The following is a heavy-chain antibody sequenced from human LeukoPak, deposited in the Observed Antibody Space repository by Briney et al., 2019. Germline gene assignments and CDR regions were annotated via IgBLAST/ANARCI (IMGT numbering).Heavy chain of an antibody. CDR1: GGSISSYY. D-gene: IGHD6-13*01. Sequence: SETLSLTCTVSGGSISSYYWSWIRQPPGKGLEWIGYIYYSGSTNYNPSLKSRVTMSVDTSKNQFSLKLSSVTAADTAVYYCARRSGSSSWLYFDYWGQGTLVTVSS. V-gene: IGHV4-59*08. J-gene: IGHJ4*02. CDR2: IYYSGST. CDR3: ARRSGSSSWLYFDY.